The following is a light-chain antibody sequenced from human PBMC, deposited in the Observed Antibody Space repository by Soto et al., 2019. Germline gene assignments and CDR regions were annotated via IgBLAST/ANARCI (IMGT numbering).Light chain of an antibody. CDR2: RNN. J-gene: IGLJ3*02. CDR3: AAWDDSRSGWV. Sequence: QSVLIQPPSASGTPGQRVTISCSGSSSNIGSNYACWYQQLPGTAPKLLISRNNQRPSGVPDRFSGSKSGTSASLAISGLRSEDGADYYCAAWDDSRSGWVFGGGTQLTVL. V-gene: IGLV1-47*01. CDR1: SSNIGSNY.